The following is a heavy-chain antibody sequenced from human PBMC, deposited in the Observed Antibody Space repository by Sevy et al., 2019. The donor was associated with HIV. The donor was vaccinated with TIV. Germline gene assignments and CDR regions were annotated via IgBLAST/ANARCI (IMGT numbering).Heavy chain of an antibody. D-gene: IGHD4-17*01. V-gene: IGHV5-51*01. Sequence: GESLKISCKGSGYRFTNYWIGWVRQTPGKGLEWMGSIYPGDSETTYSPSFQGQVTISADNSITTAYLQWSSLKASDSVMYYCARPRVYGDGAFDIWGQGTMVTVSS. J-gene: IGHJ3*02. CDR3: ARPRVYGDGAFDI. CDR2: IYPGDSET. CDR1: GYRFTNYW.